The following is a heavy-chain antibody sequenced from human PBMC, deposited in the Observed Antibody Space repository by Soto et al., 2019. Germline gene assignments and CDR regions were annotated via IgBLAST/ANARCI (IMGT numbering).Heavy chain of an antibody. CDR3: LRDGLTFGGD. CDR2: ISSSSAYV. CDR1: GFTFTSFT. J-gene: IGHJ4*02. V-gene: IGHV3-21*02. D-gene: IGHD3-16*01. Sequence: EVRLVESGGGLVKPGGSLRLSCVASGFTFTSFTMNWVRQAPGKGLEWVSSISSSSAYVHYAASVKGRFTISRDNAKDSLFLQMNSLRVDDSTVYYCLRDGLTFGGDWGQGTLVAVSS.